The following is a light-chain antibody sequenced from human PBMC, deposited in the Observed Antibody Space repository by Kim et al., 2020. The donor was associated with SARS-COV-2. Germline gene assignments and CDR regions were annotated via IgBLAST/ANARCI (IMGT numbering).Light chain of an antibody. J-gene: IGLJ2*01. CDR3: QAWGSTSVV. V-gene: IGLV3-1*01. CDR1: SLGDKY. Sequence: GSPGQTASRTCSGESLGDKYVCWYQQKPAQSRVLVNYQDRKRPSGIPERFSGSNSGNTATLTISGTQAMDEGDYYCQAWGSTSVVFGGGTQLTVL. CDR2: QDR.